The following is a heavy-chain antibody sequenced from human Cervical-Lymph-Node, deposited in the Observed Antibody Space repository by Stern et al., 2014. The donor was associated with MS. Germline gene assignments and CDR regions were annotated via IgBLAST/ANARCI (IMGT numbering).Heavy chain of an antibody. CDR3: ATDPPRAFYAGDYVP. CDR2: IIPLFATA. D-gene: IGHD4-17*01. V-gene: IGHV1-69*06. Sequence: VQLVESGAEVKKPGSSVKVSCKASGDIFSTHSITWVRQAPGQGLEWMGGIIPLFATANYAPKFQGRVTITADKSTNTAYMELSSLRSDDTAVYYCATDPPRAFYAGDYVPWGQGTLITVSS. J-gene: IGHJ5*02. CDR1: GDIFSTHS.